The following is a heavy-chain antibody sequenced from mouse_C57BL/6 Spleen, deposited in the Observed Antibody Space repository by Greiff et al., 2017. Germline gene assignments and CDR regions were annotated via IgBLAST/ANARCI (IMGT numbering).Heavy chain of an antibody. Sequence: ETGPGLVKPSQSLSLTCSVTGYSITSGYYWNWIRQFPGNKLEWMGYISYDGSNNYNPSLKNRISITRDTSKNQFFLKLNSVTTEDTATYYCASFYGNYGYYYAMDYWGQGTSVTVSS. D-gene: IGHD2-1*01. J-gene: IGHJ4*01. CDR2: ISYDGSN. CDR3: ASFYGNYGYYYAMDY. V-gene: IGHV3-6*01. CDR1: GYSITSGYY.